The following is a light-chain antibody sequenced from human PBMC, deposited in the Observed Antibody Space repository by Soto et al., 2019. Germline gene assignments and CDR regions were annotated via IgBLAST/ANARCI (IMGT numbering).Light chain of an antibody. Sequence: QSALTQPASVSGSPGQSITISCTGTSSDVGGYNYVSWYQQHPDKAPKLMIYEVSNRPSGVSSRFSGSKSGNTASLTISGLQAEDEADYYCSSYTSSSTPVVFGGGTKVTVL. CDR3: SSYTSSSTPVV. CDR1: SSDVGGYNY. J-gene: IGLJ2*01. V-gene: IGLV2-14*01. CDR2: EVS.